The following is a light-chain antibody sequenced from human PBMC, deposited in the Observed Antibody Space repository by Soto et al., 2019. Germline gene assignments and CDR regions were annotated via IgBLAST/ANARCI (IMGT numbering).Light chain of an antibody. CDR1: SSDVGGYNY. Sequence: QSALTQPASVSGSPGQSITISCTGTSSDVGGYNYVSWYQQHPGKAPKLMIYDVSNRPSGVSNRFSGSKSGNTASLTISGLQAEYEADYYCSSSTSSSTSYVVFGGGTKVTVL. CDR2: DVS. V-gene: IGLV2-14*01. CDR3: SSSTSSSTSYVV. J-gene: IGLJ2*01.